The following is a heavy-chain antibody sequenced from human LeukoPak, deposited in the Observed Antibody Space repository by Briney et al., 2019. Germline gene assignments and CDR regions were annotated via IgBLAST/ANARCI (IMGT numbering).Heavy chain of an antibody. CDR1: GFTFSSFW. CDR3: ARDHYFAEDY. Sequence: GGYLRLSCAASGFTFSSFWMSWVRQAPGKGLEWVANIKEGGREKYYVDSVKGRFAVCRDNAKYSLYLQMNSLRAEDTAVYYCARDHYFAEDYWGQGTLVTVSS. J-gene: IGHJ4*02. D-gene: IGHD3-9*01. V-gene: IGHV3-7*03. CDR2: IKEGGREK.